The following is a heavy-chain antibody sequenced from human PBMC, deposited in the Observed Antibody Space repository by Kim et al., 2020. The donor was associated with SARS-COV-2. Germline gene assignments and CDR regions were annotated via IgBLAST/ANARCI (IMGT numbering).Heavy chain of an antibody. D-gene: IGHD2-15*01. CDR1: GGSISSSSYY. CDR2: IYYSGST. Sequence: SETLSLTCTVSGGSISSSSYYWGWIRQPPGKGLEWIGSIYYSGSTYYNPSLKSRVTISVDTSKNQFSLKLSSVTAADTAVYYCARRRAVVVAARRGWYFDLWGRGTLVTVSS. J-gene: IGHJ2*01. CDR3: ARRRAVVVAARRGWYFDL. V-gene: IGHV4-39*01.